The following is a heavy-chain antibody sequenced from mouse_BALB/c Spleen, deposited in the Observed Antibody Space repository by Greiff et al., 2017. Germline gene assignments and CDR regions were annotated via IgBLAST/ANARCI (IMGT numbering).Heavy chain of an antibody. CDR3: TREGLRRDAMDY. D-gene: IGHD2-4*01. Sequence: EVKLVESGGGLVQPGGSMKLSCVASGFTFSNYWMNWVRQSPEKGLEWVAEIRLKSNNYATHYAESVKGRFTISRDDSKSSVYLQMNNLRAEDTGIYYCTREGLRRDAMDYWGQGTSVTVSS. J-gene: IGHJ4*01. CDR2: IRLKSNNYAT. CDR1: GFTFSNYW. V-gene: IGHV6-6*02.